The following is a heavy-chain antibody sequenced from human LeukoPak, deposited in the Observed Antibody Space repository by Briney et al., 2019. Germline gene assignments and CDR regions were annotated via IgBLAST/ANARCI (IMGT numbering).Heavy chain of an antibody. Sequence: PSETLSLTGTVSAGSISSYYWSWIRPPPGKGLEWIGYIYYSGSNNYNPSLKSRATISVDTSKNQFSLKLSSVTAADTAVYYCARVSSGYSSREFDCWGQGGLVAVSS. CDR3: ARVSSGYSSREFDC. CDR2: IYYSGSN. V-gene: IGHV4-59*01. J-gene: IGHJ4*02. D-gene: IGHD6-19*01. CDR1: AGSISSYY.